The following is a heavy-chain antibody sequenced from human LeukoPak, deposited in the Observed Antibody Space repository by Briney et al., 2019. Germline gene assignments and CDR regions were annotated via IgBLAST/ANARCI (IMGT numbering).Heavy chain of an antibody. J-gene: IGHJ4*02. CDR1: GGSINSYY. Sequence: SETLSLTCTVSGGSINSYYWSWIRQPPGKGLEWIGYIHYSGSTNYNPSLKSRVTISVDTSKNQFSLKLSSVTAADTAEYYCAKSGVYYPTYYFDYWGQGTLVTVSS. V-gene: IGHV4-59*01. D-gene: IGHD3-10*01. CDR3: AKSGVYYPTYYFDY. CDR2: IHYSGST.